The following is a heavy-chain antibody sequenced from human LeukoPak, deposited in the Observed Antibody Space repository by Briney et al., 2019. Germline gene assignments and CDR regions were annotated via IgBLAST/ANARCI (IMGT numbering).Heavy chain of an antibody. J-gene: IGHJ4*02. D-gene: IGHD6-13*01. CDR3: ARGLRSSSWYEVGY. CDR1: SGSFSGYY. CDR2: INHCGST. Sequence: SETLSLTCAVYSGSFSGYYWSWIRQPPGKGLEWIGEINHCGSTNYNPSLKSRVTISVDTSKNQFSLKLSSVTAADTAVYYCARGLRSSSWYEVGYWGQGTLVTVSS. V-gene: IGHV4-34*01.